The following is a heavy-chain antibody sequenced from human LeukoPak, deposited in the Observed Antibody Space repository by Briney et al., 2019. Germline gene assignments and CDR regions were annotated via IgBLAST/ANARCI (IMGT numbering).Heavy chain of an antibody. D-gene: IGHD3-10*02. Sequence: GGSLRLSCAVSGFTFSSAAMSWVRQAPGKGLEWVSSISTSGGSTYYADSVKGRFTISRDNAKNSLYLQMNSLRAEDTAVYYCAELGITMIGGVWGKGTTVTISS. CDR2: ISTSGGST. CDR3: AELGITMIGGV. J-gene: IGHJ6*04. V-gene: IGHV3-23*01. CDR1: GFTFSSAA.